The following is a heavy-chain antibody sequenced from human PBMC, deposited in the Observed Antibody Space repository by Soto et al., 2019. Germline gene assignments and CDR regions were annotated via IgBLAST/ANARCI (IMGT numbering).Heavy chain of an antibody. CDR1: GGSISSGGYY. J-gene: IGHJ4*02. CDR3: ASQHSGSYYYFDY. CDR2: IYYSGST. Sequence: KASETLSLTCTVSGGSISSGGYYWSWIRQHPGKGLEWIGYIYYSGSTYYNPSLKSRVTISVDTSKNQFSLKLSSVTAADTAVYYCASQHSGSYYYFDYWGQGTLVTVSS. V-gene: IGHV4-31*03. D-gene: IGHD1-26*01.